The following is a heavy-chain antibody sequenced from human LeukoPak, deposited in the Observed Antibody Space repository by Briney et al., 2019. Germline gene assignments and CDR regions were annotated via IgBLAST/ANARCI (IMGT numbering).Heavy chain of an antibody. J-gene: IGHJ6*02. CDR1: GFTFSSYA. Sequence: QPGGSLRLSCSASGFTFSSYAMHWVRQAPGKGLEYVSAISSNGRSTYYADSVKGRFTISRDNSKNTLYLQMSSLRAEDTAVYYCVKILAAGSGALYYYGMDVWGQRTTVTVSS. CDR3: VKILAAGSGALYYYGMDV. V-gene: IGHV3-64D*09. CDR2: ISSNGRST. D-gene: IGHD6-13*01.